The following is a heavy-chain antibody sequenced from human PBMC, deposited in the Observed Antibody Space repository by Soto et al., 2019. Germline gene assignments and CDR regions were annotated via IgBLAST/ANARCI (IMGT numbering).Heavy chain of an antibody. Sequence: LRLSCAASGFTFSSYWMHWVRQAPGKGLVWVSRINSDGSSTSYADSVKGRFTISRDNAKNTLYLQMNSLRAEDTAVYYCARAGPFDSSFSAFDYWGQGTLVT. CDR1: GFTFSSYW. D-gene: IGHD3-22*01. CDR3: ARAGPFDSSFSAFDY. CDR2: INSDGSST. V-gene: IGHV3-74*01. J-gene: IGHJ4*02.